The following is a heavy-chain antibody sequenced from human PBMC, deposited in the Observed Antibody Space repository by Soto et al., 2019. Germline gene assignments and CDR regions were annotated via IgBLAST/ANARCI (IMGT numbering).Heavy chain of an antibody. CDR2: ISSSSSYI. V-gene: IGHV3-21*01. J-gene: IGHJ4*02. CDR3: ARGLVRSWEGMD. CDR1: GFTFSSYS. Sequence: EVQLVESGGGLVKPGGSLRLSCAASGFTFSSYSMNWVRQAPGKGLEWVSSISSSSSYIYYADSVKGRFTISRDNAKNSLYLQMNSLRAEDTAVYYCARGLVRSWEGMDWGQGTLVTVSS. D-gene: IGHD1-26*01.